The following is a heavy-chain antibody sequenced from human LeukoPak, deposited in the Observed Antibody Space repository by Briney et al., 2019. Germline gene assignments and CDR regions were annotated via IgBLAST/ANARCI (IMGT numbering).Heavy chain of an antibody. Sequence: PGGSLRLSCAASGFTFSSYGMHWVRQAPGKGLEWVAVIWYDGNNKYYVDSVKGRFTISRDNSKNTLYLQMNSLRAEDTAVYYCAKDRSREGGFDYWGQGTLVTVSS. CDR2: IWYDGNNK. CDR3: AKDRSREGGFDY. J-gene: IGHJ4*02. CDR1: GFTFSSYG. D-gene: IGHD3-16*01. V-gene: IGHV3-30*02.